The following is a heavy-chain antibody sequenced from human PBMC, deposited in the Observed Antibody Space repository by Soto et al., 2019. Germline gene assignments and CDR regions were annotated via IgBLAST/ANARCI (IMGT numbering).Heavy chain of an antibody. CDR3: RRDNRSRWYYSYYGMAV. CDR2: IYYSGST. V-gene: IGHV4-39*01. Sequence: SETLSLTCTVSCGSISSSSYYWGWIRQPPGKGLEWIGSIYYSGSTYYNPSLKSQVTISVDTSKNQFSRKLSSVTAAYTAVYYGRRDNRSRWYYSYYGMAVGGQATTLTVSS. J-gene: IGHJ6*02. D-gene: IGHD6-13*01. CDR1: CGSISSSSYY.